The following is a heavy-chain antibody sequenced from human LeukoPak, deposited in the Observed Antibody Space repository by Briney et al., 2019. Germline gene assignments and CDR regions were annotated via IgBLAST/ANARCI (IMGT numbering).Heavy chain of an antibody. CDR1: GGTFSSYA. Sequence: SVKVSCKASGGTFSSYAISWVRQAPGQGLEWMGGIIPIFGTAKYAQKFQGRVTITADKSTSSAYMELSSLRSEDTAVYYCATRAADVPTRPAYYYYYMDVWGKGTTVTVSS. D-gene: IGHD6-6*01. CDR2: IIPIFGTA. CDR3: ATRAADVPTRPAYYYYYMDV. V-gene: IGHV1-69*06. J-gene: IGHJ6*03.